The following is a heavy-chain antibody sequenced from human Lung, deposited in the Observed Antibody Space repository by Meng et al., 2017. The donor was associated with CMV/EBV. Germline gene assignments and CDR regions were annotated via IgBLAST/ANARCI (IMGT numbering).Heavy chain of an antibody. D-gene: IGHD2-2*01. V-gene: IGHV3-7*01. Sequence: SXAASGFTFSSYWMSWVRQAPGKGLERVANIKQDGSEKYYVDSVKGRFTISRDNAKNSLYLQMDSLRAEDTAVYYCARDPRGINIVVVHNGMDVWGQGIXVTVSS. CDR1: GFTFSSYW. J-gene: IGHJ6*02. CDR3: ARDPRGINIVVVHNGMDV. CDR2: IKQDGSEK.